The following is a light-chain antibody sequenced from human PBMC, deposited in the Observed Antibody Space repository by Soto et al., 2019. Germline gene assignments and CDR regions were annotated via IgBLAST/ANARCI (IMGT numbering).Light chain of an antibody. Sequence: EIVITHSPATLSVSPVEGASLSFIAGQNIHTNLAWYQRKPGQAPRLLFYGASTGATGLPARFSGSGSGTEFTLTINSLQAEDCAVYYCQQYYNWPRNFGKGQRREI. J-gene: IGKJ5*01. CDR3: QQYYNWPRN. CDR2: GAS. CDR1: QNIHTN. V-gene: IGKV3-15*01.